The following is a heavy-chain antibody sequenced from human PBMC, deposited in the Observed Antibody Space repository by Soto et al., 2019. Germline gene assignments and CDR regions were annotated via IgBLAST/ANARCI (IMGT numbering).Heavy chain of an antibody. CDR2: SYYTGST. Sequence: SETLSLTCTVSGGSIRNYYWSWIRQPPEKSLEWIGYSYYTGSTNYNPSLKSRVTMSVDTSNNQFSLKLSSVTAADTAVYYCARQLYGYFDYWGQGALVTVSS. CDR1: GGSIRNYY. J-gene: IGHJ4*02. V-gene: IGHV4-59*08. CDR3: ARQLYGYFDY. D-gene: IGHD3-10*01.